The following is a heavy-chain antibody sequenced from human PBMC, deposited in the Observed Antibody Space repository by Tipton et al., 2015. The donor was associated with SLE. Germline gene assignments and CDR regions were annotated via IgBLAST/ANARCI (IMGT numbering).Heavy chain of an antibody. J-gene: IGHJ4*02. D-gene: IGHD5-12*01. CDR3: ARHVALYSGYDY. CDR2: INNTGST. Sequence: LRLSCSVSGVSITSDYWWSWIRQPPGKGLEWIGYINNTGSTNYNPSLKSRATISVGTSRNQFSLKLSSVTAADTAVYYCARHVALYSGYDYWGQGTLVTVSS. CDR1: GVSITSDYW. V-gene: IGHV4-59*08.